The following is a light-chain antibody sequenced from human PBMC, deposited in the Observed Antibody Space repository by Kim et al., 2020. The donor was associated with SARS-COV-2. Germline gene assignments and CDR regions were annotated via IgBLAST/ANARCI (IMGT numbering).Light chain of an antibody. CDR2: QDN. V-gene: IGLV3-1*01. Sequence: SYELTQPPSVSVSQGQTASITCSGDNLGDRYTCWYQQRPGQSPILVIYQDNKRPSGVPVRFAGSNSGNTATLTISGTQSMDEADYYCQAWDNYTMIFGGGTQLTVL. CDR3: QAWDNYTMI. J-gene: IGLJ2*01. CDR1: NLGDRY.